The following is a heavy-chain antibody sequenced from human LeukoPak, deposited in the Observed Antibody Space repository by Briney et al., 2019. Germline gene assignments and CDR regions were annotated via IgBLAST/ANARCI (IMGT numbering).Heavy chain of an antibody. V-gene: IGHV3-48*04. CDR3: ARLPAYCSSTSCYYDY. CDR2: ISSASGSI. J-gene: IGHJ4*02. CDR1: GFTFSSYG. D-gene: IGHD2-2*01. Sequence: EGSLRLSCAASGFTFSSYGMHWVRQAPGKGLEWVSYISSASGSIYYADSVKGRFTISRDNAKNSLFLQMNSLRAEDTAVYYCARLPAYCSSTSCYYDYWGQGTLVTVSS.